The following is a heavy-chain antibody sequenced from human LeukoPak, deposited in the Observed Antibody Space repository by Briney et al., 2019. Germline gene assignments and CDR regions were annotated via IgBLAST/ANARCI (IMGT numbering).Heavy chain of an antibody. Sequence: PSETLSLTCTVSGGSISSSSYYWGWIRQPPGKGLEWIGSIYYSGSTYYNPSLKSRVTISVDTSKNQFSLKLSSVTAADTAVYYCARLSGTAMVMVDYWGQGTLVTVSP. CDR1: GGSISSSSYY. J-gene: IGHJ4*02. CDR3: ARLSGTAMVMVDY. V-gene: IGHV4-39*01. CDR2: IYYSGST. D-gene: IGHD5-18*01.